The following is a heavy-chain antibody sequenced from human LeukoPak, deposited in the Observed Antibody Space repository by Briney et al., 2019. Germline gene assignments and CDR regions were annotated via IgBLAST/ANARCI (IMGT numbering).Heavy chain of an antibody. D-gene: IGHD3-22*01. CDR3: AMGYYYDSSGYYPFDY. Sequence: APVKVPCKASGYTFTSYGISWVRQAPGQGLEWMGWISAYNGNTNYAQKLQGRVTMTTDTSTSTAYMELRSLRSDDTAVYYCAMGYYYDSSGYYPFDYWGQGTPVTVS. CDR1: GYTFTSYG. V-gene: IGHV1-18*01. J-gene: IGHJ4*02. CDR2: ISAYNGNT.